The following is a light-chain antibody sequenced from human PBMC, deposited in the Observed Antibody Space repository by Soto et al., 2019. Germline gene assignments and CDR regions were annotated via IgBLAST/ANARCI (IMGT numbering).Light chain of an antibody. J-gene: IGKJ1*01. CDR3: QKWASSPRT. CDR2: GAF. Sequence: DIVLTQSPGTLSLSPGDRATLFCRATQYITNGQLAWYQQKPGQAPRLLIFGAFNSATGIPDRFSGSGSGTDFTLTITRLEPEDFAVYYCQKWASSPRTFGRGTTVEIK. V-gene: IGKV3-20*01. CDR1: QYITNGQ.